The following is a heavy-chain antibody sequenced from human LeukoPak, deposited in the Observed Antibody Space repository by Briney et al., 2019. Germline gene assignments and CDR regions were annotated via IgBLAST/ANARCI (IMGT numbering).Heavy chain of an antibody. J-gene: IGHJ4*02. CDR3: AKGVKIVSGMYFFDY. Sequence: GGSLRLSCAASVFAFSSHAMTWVRQAPGKGLEWVSTISASGGSTYYADSVRGRFTISRDNSKNTLYLQMNSLRAEDTAVYYCAKGVKIVSGMYFFDYWGQGTLVSVSS. V-gene: IGHV3-23*01. CDR2: ISASGGST. CDR1: VFAFSSHA. D-gene: IGHD5/OR15-5a*01.